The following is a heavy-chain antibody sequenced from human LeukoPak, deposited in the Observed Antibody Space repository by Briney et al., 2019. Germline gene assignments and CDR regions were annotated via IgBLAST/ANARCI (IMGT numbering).Heavy chain of an antibody. J-gene: IGHJ4*02. Sequence: ASVKVSCKASGFTFTSSAMQWVRQARGQRLEWIGWIVVGSGNTNYAQKFQERVTITRDTSTSTVYMELSSLRSEDTAVYYCARVQYYYDSSGYPELGYFDYWGQGTLVTVSS. CDR3: ARVQYYYDSSGYPELGYFDY. D-gene: IGHD3-22*01. CDR1: GFTFTSSA. V-gene: IGHV1-58*02. CDR2: IVVGSGNT.